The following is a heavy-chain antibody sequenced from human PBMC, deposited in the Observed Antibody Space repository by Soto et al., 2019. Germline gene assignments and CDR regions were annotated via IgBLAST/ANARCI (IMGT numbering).Heavy chain of an antibody. J-gene: IGHJ6*02. CDR1: GFTFRNYA. D-gene: IGHD3-22*01. V-gene: IGHV3-23*01. CDR2: TTGSGDHT. CDR3: AKERGIVVPFGLDV. Sequence: EVQLLESGGGLVQPGGSLRLSCAASGFTFRNYAMSWVRQAPGKGLEWVSGTTGSGDHTYYADSVKGRFTISKDNSKNTLYLQINTLRAEDTAVYYCAKERGIVVPFGLDVWGQGTTGTVSS.